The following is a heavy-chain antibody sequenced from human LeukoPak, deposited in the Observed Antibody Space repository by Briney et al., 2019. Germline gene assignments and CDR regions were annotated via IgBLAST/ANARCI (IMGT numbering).Heavy chain of an antibody. D-gene: IGHD6-19*01. CDR3: ARGPYSSGSSADY. CDR2: ITGSGDYT. Sequence: GGSLRLSCAASGFSFGSHPMNWVRQAPGKGLEWVSGITGSGDYTYYIDSVKGRFTISRDNAKNSLYLQMNSLRAEDTAVYYCARGPYSSGSSADYWGQGTLVTVSS. V-gene: IGHV3-21*01. J-gene: IGHJ4*02. CDR1: GFSFGSHP.